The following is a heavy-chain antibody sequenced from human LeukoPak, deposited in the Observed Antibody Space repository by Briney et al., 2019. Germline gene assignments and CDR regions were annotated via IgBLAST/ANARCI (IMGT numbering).Heavy chain of an antibody. CDR2: IKQDGSEK. V-gene: IGHV3-7*02. J-gene: IGHJ6*02. CDR3: ASVQTTTFYYYGVDV. D-gene: IGHD1-1*01. Sequence: PGGSLRLSCAASGFTFSSYWMSWVRQAPGKGLEWVANIKQDGSEKYYVDSVKGRFTITRDNAKNSLYLQMNSLRAEDTAVYYCASVQTTTFYYYGVDVWGQGTTVTVSS. CDR1: GFTFSSYW.